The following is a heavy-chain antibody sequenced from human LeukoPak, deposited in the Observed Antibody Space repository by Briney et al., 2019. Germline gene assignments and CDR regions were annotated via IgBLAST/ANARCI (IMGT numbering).Heavy chain of an antibody. CDR2: INHSGST. V-gene: IGHV4-34*01. CDR1: GGSFSGYY. CDR3: ASGVIIPYYFDY. D-gene: IGHD3-3*01. Sequence: SETLSLTCAVYGGSFSGYYWSWIRQPPGKGLEWIGEINHSGSTNYNPSLKSRVTISVDTSKNQFSLKLSSVTAADTAVYYCASGVIIPYYFDYWGQGTLVTVSS. J-gene: IGHJ4*02.